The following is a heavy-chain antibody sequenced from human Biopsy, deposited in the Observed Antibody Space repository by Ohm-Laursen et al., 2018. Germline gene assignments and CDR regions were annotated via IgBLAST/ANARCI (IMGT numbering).Heavy chain of an antibody. CDR2: ISYSRDT. CDR1: GGSISGSS. J-gene: IGHJ3*02. V-gene: IGHV4-59*08. Sequence: SGTLSLTCTVSGGSISGSSWSWIRQAPGKGLEWIGYISYSRDTNYNPSLKSRITISVDTSKNQFPLNLTSVTAADTAVYYCAKHGSGWTGDDAFHIWGQGTMVTVSS. CDR3: AKHGSGWTGDDAFHI. D-gene: IGHD6-19*01.